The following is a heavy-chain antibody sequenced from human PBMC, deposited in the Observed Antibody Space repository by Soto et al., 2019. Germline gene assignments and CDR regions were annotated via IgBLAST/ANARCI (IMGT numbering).Heavy chain of an antibody. V-gene: IGHV3-23*01. CDR1: GFSFSTHA. Sequence: PGGSLRLSCVASGFSFSTHAMTWVRQAPGKGLEWVSVISAGSGNTYHAESVKGRFTVSRDNSKNTLWLQMDSLRSDDTAIYYCVRDLGQQAYSFEYWGQGTVVTVSS. J-gene: IGHJ4*02. CDR2: ISAGSGNT. CDR3: VRDLGQQAYSFEY. D-gene: IGHD6-13*01.